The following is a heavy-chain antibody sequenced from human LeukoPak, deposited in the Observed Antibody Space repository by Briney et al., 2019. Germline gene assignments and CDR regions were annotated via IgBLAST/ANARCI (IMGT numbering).Heavy chain of an antibody. V-gene: IGHV3-23*01. CDR2: ISGSGGST. Sequence: GGSLRLSCAASGFTFSSYAMSWVRQAPGKGLEWVSAISGSGGSTYYADSVKGRFTISRENSKNTLYLQMNSLRAEDTAVYYCAKDTIKWGSYRYFDYWGQGTLVTVSS. CDR1: GFTFSSYA. D-gene: IGHD3-16*02. CDR3: AKDTIKWGSYRYFDY. J-gene: IGHJ4*02.